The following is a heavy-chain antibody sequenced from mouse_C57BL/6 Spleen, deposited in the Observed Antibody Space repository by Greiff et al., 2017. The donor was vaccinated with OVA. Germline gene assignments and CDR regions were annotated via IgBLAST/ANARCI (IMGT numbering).Heavy chain of an antibody. CDR2: INPNNGGT. Sequence: EVQLQQSGPELVKPGASVKISCKASGYTFTDYYMNWVKQSHGKSLEWIGDINPNNGGTSYNQKFKGKATLTVDKSSSTAYMELRSLTSEDSAVYYCARTDYGHFDYWGQGTTLTVSS. CDR1: GYTFTDYY. V-gene: IGHV1-26*01. D-gene: IGHD1-1*01. J-gene: IGHJ2*01. CDR3: ARTDYGHFDY.